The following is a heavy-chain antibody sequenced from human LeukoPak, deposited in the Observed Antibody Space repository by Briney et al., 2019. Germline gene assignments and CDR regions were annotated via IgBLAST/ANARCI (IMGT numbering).Heavy chain of an antibody. Sequence: PGRSLRLSCAASGFTFSSYAMHWVRQAPGKGLEWVAVISYDGNSEYYADSVQGRCTISRDNFKHTLYLQMNSLRVEDTAVYYCARDPDYGSYFDYWGQGTLATVSS. CDR3: ARDPDYGSYFDY. D-gene: IGHD4-17*01. J-gene: IGHJ4*02. V-gene: IGHV3-30-3*01. CDR1: GFTFSSYA. CDR2: ISYDGNSE.